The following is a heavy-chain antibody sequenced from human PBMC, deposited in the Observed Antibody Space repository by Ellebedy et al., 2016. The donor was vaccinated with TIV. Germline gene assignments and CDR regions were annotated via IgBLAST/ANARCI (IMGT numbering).Heavy chain of an antibody. Sequence: GESLKISCIASGFNFRSYWMTWVRQAPGKGLEWVANIRQEGDVKYYVDSVRGRFTVSRENARNSLYLQMNNLRVEDTAVYYCARRGSYGDYAVQINSWSDTWGQGTLVTVSS. CDR2: IRQEGDVK. CDR3: ARRGSYGDYAVQINSWSDT. J-gene: IGHJ5*02. CDR1: GFNFRSYW. V-gene: IGHV3-7*01. D-gene: IGHD3-16*01.